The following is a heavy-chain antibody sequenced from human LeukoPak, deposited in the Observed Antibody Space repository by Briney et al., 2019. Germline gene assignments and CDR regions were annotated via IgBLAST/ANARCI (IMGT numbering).Heavy chain of an antibody. Sequence: PGGSLRLSCAASGFTFSSYGMHWVRQAPGKGLEWVAVISYDGSNKYYADSVKGRFTISRDNSKNTLYLQMNSLRAEDTAVYYCAKAGGCCSSTSCYTYYYGMDVWGQGTTVTVSS. D-gene: IGHD2-2*02. CDR2: ISYDGSNK. V-gene: IGHV3-30*18. CDR1: GFTFSSYG. J-gene: IGHJ6*02. CDR3: AKAGGCCSSTSCYTYYYGMDV.